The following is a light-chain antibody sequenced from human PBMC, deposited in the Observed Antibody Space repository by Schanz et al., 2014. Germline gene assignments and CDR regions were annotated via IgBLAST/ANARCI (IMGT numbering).Light chain of an antibody. Sequence: QAVVTQEPSLTVSPGGTVTLTCGSRAGTVTSGHYPYWFQQKPGQAPRALIYRTNNKHSWTPARFSGSLLGGKAALTLSGVQPEDEAEYYCLLYYGGAWVFGGGTKLTVL. J-gene: IGLJ3*02. CDR1: AGTVTSGHY. CDR3: LLYYGGAWV. V-gene: IGLV7-43*01. CDR2: RTN.